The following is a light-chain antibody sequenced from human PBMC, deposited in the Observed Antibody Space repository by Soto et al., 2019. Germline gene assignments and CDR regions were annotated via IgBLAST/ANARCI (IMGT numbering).Light chain of an antibody. CDR2: AAS. CDR1: QGISSY. Sequence: IRLTQSPSSLSAAVGDRVTVTCRASQGISSYLAWYQQQPGKAPKLLIYAASTLQRGVSSRFSGSGSGTDFTLTISSLQPEDFATYYCQQLNSYPPTFGQGTKLEIK. V-gene: IGKV1-9*01. CDR3: QQLNSYPPT. J-gene: IGKJ2*01.